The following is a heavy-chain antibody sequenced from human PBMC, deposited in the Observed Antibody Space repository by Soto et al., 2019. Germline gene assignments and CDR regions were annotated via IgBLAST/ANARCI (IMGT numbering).Heavy chain of an antibody. CDR3: ARDIGSYAYAEGY. J-gene: IGHJ4*02. Sequence: QVQLQESGPGLVKPSETLSLTCSVSGGSINSYWWSWIRQPAGKGLEWIGRVYSSGTTDYTPSLNSRATMSVETSKNQFSLKLTSVTAADTAVYYCARDIGSYAYAEGYWGQGIQVTVSS. V-gene: IGHV4-4*07. CDR1: GGSINSYW. CDR2: VYSSGTT. D-gene: IGHD2-2*01.